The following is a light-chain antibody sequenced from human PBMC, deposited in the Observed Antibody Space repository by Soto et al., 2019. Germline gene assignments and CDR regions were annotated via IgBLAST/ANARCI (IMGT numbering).Light chain of an antibody. CDR1: QSISNW. CDR3: LQDNSYPLT. J-gene: IGKJ4*01. CDR2: ATS. Sequence: DIQMTQSPSTLSASVGDRVTITCRASQSISNWLAWYQQKPGKAPNLLIYATSSLQGGVPSRFSGSGSGTDFTLTISSLQPEDFATYYCLQDNSYPLTFGGGTKVDIK. V-gene: IGKV1-5*01.